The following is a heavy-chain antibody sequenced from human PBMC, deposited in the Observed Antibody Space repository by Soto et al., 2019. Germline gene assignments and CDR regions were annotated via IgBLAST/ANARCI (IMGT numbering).Heavy chain of an antibody. V-gene: IGHV1-69*13. CDR1: GGTFSSYA. CDR3: ARGPNYYGSGSYYKKRYYYYGMDV. Sequence: SVKVSCKASGGTFSSYAISWVRQAPGQGLEWMGGIIPIFGTANYAQKFQGRVTITADESTSTAYMELSSLRSEDTAVYYCARGPNYYGSGSYYKKRYYYYGMDVWGQGTTVTVSS. D-gene: IGHD3-10*01. J-gene: IGHJ6*02. CDR2: IIPIFGTA.